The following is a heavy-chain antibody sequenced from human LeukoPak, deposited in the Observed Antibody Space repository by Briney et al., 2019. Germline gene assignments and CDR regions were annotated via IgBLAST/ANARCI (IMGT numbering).Heavy chain of an antibody. V-gene: IGHV4-39*01. CDR3: ARVDYGDYSSDY. J-gene: IGHJ4*02. Sequence: SETLSLTCTVSGGSISSSSYYWGWIRQPPGKGLEWIGSIYYSGSTYYNPSLKSRVTISVDTSKNQFSLKLSSVTAAATAVYYCARVDYGDYSSDYWGQGTLVTVSS. CDR2: IYYSGST. D-gene: IGHD4-17*01. CDR1: GGSISSSSYY.